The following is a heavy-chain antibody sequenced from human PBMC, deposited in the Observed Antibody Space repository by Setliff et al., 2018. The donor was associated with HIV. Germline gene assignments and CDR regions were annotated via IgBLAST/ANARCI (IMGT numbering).Heavy chain of an antibody. CDR2: ISGIGSST. J-gene: IGHJ6*02. D-gene: IGHD3-9*01. CDR3: ARGGRLQYFDWPSYAMDV. Sequence: GGSLRLSCAASGFTFSTYAMSWVRQAPGKGLEWVPDISGIGSSTYYADSVKGRFTISRDNSKNTLYLQMNSLRAEDTAVYYCARGGRLQYFDWPSYAMDVWGQGTTVTVSS. V-gene: IGHV3-23*01. CDR1: GFTFSTYA.